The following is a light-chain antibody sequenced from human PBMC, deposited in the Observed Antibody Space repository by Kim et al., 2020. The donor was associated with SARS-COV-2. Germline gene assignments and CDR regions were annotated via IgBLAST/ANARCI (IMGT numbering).Light chain of an antibody. Sequence: VGDICAIPCQATQVIRKFLNWYQQRPGKAPQLLIYDVSNLQTGVPSRFSGSGYGTEFTLTISSLQPEDFATYYCQQNDAFPITFGQGTRLEIK. CDR1: QVIRKF. CDR3: QQNDAFPIT. V-gene: IGKV1-33*01. J-gene: IGKJ5*01. CDR2: DVS.